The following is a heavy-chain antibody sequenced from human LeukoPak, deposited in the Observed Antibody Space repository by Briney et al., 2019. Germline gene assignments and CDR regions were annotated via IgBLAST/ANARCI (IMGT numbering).Heavy chain of an antibody. V-gene: IGHV4-39*01. CDR2: IYYSGST. CDR3: ARRGYDFPFDL. D-gene: IGHD5-12*01. Sequence: PSETLSLTCTVSGGSISSSSYYWGWIRQPPGKGLEWIGSIYYSGSTYYNPSLKSRVTISVDTSKNQFSLKLSSVTAADTAVYYCARRGYDFPFDLWGRGTLVTVSS. J-gene: IGHJ2*01. CDR1: GGSISSSSYY.